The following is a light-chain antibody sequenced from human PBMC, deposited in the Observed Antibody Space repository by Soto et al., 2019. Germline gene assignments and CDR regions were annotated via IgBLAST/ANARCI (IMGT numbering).Light chain of an antibody. CDR2: KAF. Sequence: IQMTQSPSTLSASVGDRVAITCRASHSIGSWLAWYQKKPGKAPRFLIYKAFTFQTGIPSRFSGSGSGTEFTLTIRSLQPDDFATYYCQQYNDYSWTFGQGTKVVIK. J-gene: IGKJ1*01. CDR1: HSIGSW. CDR3: QQYNDYSWT. V-gene: IGKV1-5*03.